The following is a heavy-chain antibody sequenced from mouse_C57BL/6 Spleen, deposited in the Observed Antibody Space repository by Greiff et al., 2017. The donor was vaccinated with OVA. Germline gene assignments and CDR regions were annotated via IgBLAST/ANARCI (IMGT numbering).Heavy chain of an antibody. Sequence: VHVKQSGAELVRPGASVKLSCTASGFNIKDDYMHWVKQRPEQGLEWIGWIDPENGDTEYASKFQGKATITADTASNTAYLQLSSLTSEDTAVYYCTTGPLGGDYWGQGTSVTVSS. D-gene: IGHD3-3*01. CDR2: IDPENGDT. CDR1: GFNIKDDY. CDR3: TTGPLGGDY. J-gene: IGHJ4*01. V-gene: IGHV14-4*01.